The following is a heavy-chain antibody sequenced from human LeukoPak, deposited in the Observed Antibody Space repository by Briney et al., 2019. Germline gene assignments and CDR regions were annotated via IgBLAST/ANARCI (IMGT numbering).Heavy chain of an antibody. D-gene: IGHD1-14*01. CDR1: GGSISSDC. J-gene: IGHJ5*02. CDR3: ARVTSRLGWFDP. Sequence: PSETLSFTCTVSGGSISSDCWSWIRQPPGKQLEWIGNISYSGSTYYNPSLKSRVTILVDTSKNQFSLKLRSVTAADTAVYYCARVTSRLGWFDPWGQGTLVTVSS. CDR2: ISYSGST. V-gene: IGHV4-59*08.